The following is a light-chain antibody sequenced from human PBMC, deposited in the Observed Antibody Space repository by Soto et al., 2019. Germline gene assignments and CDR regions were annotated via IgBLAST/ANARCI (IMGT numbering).Light chain of an antibody. CDR3: QQYGRSPYT. Sequence: EIVLTQSPGALSLSPGERATLSCRASQTASSSHLAWYQQKPGQAPGLLIYDASSRATGISDRFSGSGSGTDFSLTICGLAPEDVAGYYCQQYGRSPYTFGPGTKVEIK. CDR2: DAS. J-gene: IGKJ2*01. CDR1: QTASSSH. V-gene: IGKV3-20*01.